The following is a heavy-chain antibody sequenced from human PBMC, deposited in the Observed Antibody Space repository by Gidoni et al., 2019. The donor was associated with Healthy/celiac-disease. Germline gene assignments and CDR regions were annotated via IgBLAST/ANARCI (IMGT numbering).Heavy chain of an antibody. V-gene: IGHV3-21*01. CDR2: ISSSSSYI. CDR3: ARDVGDYYFDY. Sequence: EVQLVESGGGLVKPGGYLRLSCPASGFTFSSYSMNWVRQAPGKGLEWVSSISSSSSYIYYADSVKGRFTISRDNAKNSLYLQMNSLRAEDTAVYYCARDVGDYYFDYWGQGTLVTVSS. J-gene: IGHJ4*02. D-gene: IGHD4-17*01. CDR1: GFTFSSYS.